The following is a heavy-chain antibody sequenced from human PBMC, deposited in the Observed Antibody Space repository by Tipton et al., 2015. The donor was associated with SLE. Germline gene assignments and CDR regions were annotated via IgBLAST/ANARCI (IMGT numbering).Heavy chain of an antibody. Sequence: QLVQSGAEVKMPGSSVKVSCKSSGGSFSRYPISWVRQAPGQGLEWMGGIIPIFGTTNYAQKFQGRVTITTDESTSTAFMELSSLRSEDAAVYYCVKPGDGGASDIWGQGTLVTVSS. CDR3: VKPGDGGASDI. CDR2: IIPIFGTT. D-gene: IGHD2-21*01. CDR1: GGSFSRYP. J-gene: IGHJ3*02. V-gene: IGHV1-69*05.